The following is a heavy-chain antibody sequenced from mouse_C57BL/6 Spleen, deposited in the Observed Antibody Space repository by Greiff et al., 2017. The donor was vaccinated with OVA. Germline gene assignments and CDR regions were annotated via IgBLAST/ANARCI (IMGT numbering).Heavy chain of an antibody. J-gene: IGHJ4*01. CDR3: ARWAHY. CDR2: INPSTGGT. V-gene: IGHV1-42*01. Sequence: VQLQQSGPELVKPGASVKISCKASGYSFTGYYMNWVKQSPEKSLEWIGEINPSTGGTTYNQKFKAKATLTVDKSSSTAYMQLKSLTSEDSAVYYCARWAHYWGQGTSVTVSS. CDR1: GYSFTGYY.